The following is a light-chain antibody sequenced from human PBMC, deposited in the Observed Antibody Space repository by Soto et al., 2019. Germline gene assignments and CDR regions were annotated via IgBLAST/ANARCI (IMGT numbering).Light chain of an antibody. CDR2: GNS. V-gene: IGLV1-40*01. Sequence: QSVLTQPPSVSGAPGQRVTISCTGSSSNIGAGYDVHWYQQLPGTAPKLLIYGNSNRPSGVPDRFSGSKSGTSASLAITGLQAEDEADYYCQSYASSLSAFYVFGTGTKLTVL. CDR3: QSYASSLSAFYV. J-gene: IGLJ1*01. CDR1: SSNIGAGYD.